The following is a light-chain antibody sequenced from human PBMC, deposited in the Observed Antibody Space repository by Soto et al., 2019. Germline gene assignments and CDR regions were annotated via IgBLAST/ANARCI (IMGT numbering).Light chain of an antibody. CDR2: EVS. Sequence: QSALTQPPSASGSPGQSVTISCTGTSSDVGGYNYVSWYQHHPGKAPKLMIYEVSKRPSGVPDRFSGSKSGNTASLTVSGLQAEDEADYYCSSYAGSHNLVFGGGTKVTVL. J-gene: IGLJ2*01. V-gene: IGLV2-8*01. CDR1: SSDVGGYNY. CDR3: SSYAGSHNLV.